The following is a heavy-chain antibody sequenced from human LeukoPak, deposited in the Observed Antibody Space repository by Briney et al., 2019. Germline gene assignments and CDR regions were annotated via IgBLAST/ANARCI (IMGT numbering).Heavy chain of an antibody. J-gene: IGHJ4*02. CDR2: IYTTGST. D-gene: IGHD6-13*01. CDR3: ARHVSSSWLYFDY. V-gene: IGHV4-61*09. CDR1: GGSINSGSYY. Sequence: PSETLSLTCTVSGGSINSGSYYWNWIRQSAGKGLEWIGHIYTTGSTNCNPSLKSRVTISVDTSKNQFSLKLSSVTAADTAVYYCARHVSSSWLYFDYWGQGTLVTVSS.